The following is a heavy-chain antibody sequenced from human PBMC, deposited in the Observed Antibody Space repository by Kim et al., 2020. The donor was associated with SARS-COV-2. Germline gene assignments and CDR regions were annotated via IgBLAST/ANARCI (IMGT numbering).Heavy chain of an antibody. V-gene: IGHV4-39*01. D-gene: IGHD1-26*01. CDR2: IYYSGST. CDR3: ARRGRWPQLSDPVH. CDR1: GGSISSSSYY. Sequence: SETLSLTCTVSGGSISSSSYYWGWIRQPPGKGLEWIGSIYYSGSTYYNPSLKSRVTISVDTSKNQFSLKLSSVTAADTAVYYCARRGRWPQLSDPVHWGQGTLVTVSS. J-gene: IGHJ4*02.